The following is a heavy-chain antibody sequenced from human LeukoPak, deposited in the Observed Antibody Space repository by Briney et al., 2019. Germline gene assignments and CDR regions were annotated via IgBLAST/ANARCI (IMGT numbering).Heavy chain of an antibody. Sequence: GGSLRLSCAASGFTSSSYALNWVRQAPGKGLEWVATVSGSGDRMYHADSVKGRFTISRDDSKNTIYLQMNSLRAEDTALYYCAKAAAAPGFDFWGQGTLVTVSS. D-gene: IGHD6-13*01. CDR2: VSGSGDRM. J-gene: IGHJ4*02. CDR3: AKAAAAPGFDF. CDR1: GFTSSSYA. V-gene: IGHV3-23*01.